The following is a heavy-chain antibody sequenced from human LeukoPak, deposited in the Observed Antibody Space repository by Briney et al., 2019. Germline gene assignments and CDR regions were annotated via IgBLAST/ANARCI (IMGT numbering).Heavy chain of an antibody. V-gene: IGHV1-8*01. Sequence: ASVKVSCKASGYTFTSYDINWVRQATGQGLEWMGWMNPNSGNTGYAQKFQGRVTMTRNTSISTAYMELSSLRSEDTAVYYCARVGTYYDFWSGYSPYNWFDPWGQGTLVTVSS. J-gene: IGHJ5*02. D-gene: IGHD3-3*01. CDR3: ARVGTYYDFWSGYSPYNWFDP. CDR2: MNPNSGNT. CDR1: GYTFTSYD.